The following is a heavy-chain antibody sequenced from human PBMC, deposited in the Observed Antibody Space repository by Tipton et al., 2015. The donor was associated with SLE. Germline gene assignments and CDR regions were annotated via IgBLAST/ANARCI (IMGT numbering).Heavy chain of an antibody. V-gene: IGHV4-59*11. CDR3: ARVGITMVRGHFDY. J-gene: IGHJ4*02. CDR1: GGSISSHY. Sequence: TLSLTCTVSGGSISSHYWSWIRQPPGKGLEWIGYIYYSGSTNYNPSLKSRVTISVDTSKNQFSLKLSSVTAADTAVYYCARVGITMVRGHFDYWGQGTLVTVSS. CDR2: IYYSGST. D-gene: IGHD3-10*01.